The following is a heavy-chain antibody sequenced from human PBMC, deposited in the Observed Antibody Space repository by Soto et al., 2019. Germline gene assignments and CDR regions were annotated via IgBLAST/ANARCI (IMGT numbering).Heavy chain of an antibody. CDR2: IRSKANSYAT. J-gene: IGHJ6*02. D-gene: IGHD3-3*01. CDR1: GFTFSGSA. CDR3: TRPPGGTIFGVVIDV. V-gene: IGHV3-73*02. Sequence: EVQLVESGGGLVQPGGSLKLSCAASGFTFSGSAMHWVRQASGKGLEWVGRIRSKANSYATAYAASVKGRFTISRDDSKNTAYLQMNSLKTEDTAVYYCTRPPGGTIFGVVIDVWGQGTTVTVSS.